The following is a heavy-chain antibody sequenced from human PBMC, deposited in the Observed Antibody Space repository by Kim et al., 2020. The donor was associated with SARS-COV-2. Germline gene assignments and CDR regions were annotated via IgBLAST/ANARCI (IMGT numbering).Heavy chain of an antibody. CDR3: ARRGGPYYDFDY. J-gene: IGHJ4*02. Sequence: RYSPSFQGQVTSSADKSISTAYQQWRSLKASDTAMYYCARRGGPYYDFDYWGQGTLVTVSS. D-gene: IGHD3-10*01. V-gene: IGHV5-51*01.